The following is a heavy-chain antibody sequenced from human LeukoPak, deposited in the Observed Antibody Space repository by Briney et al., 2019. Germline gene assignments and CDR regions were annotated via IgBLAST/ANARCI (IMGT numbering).Heavy chain of an antibody. D-gene: IGHD2/OR15-2a*01. J-gene: IGHJ4*02. CDR1: GGSISSSSYY. CDR3: ARQLGISMPYYFDY. CDR2: IYYSGST. Sequence: SETLSLTCTVSGGSISSSSYYWGWIRQPPGKGLEWIGSIYYSGSTYYNPSLKSRVTISVDTSKNQFSLKLSSVTAADTAVYYCARQLGISMPYYFDYWGQGTLVTVSS. V-gene: IGHV4-39*01.